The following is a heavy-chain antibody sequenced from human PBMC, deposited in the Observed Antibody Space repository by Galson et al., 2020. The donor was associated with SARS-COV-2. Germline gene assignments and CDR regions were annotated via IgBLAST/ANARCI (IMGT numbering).Heavy chain of an antibody. CDR2: ISSSSSAI. V-gene: IGHV3-48*04. CDR3: ASLKMYSTGWQDDY. J-gene: IGHJ4*02. CDR1: GFTFSSYS. D-gene: IGHD6-19*01. Sequence: GGSLGLSCAASGFTFSSYSMNWVRQAPGKGLEWVSYISSSSSAIYYADSVKGRITISRDNAKNSLYLKMNSLRAEDTAVYYCASLKMYSTGWQDDYWGQGTLVTVSS.